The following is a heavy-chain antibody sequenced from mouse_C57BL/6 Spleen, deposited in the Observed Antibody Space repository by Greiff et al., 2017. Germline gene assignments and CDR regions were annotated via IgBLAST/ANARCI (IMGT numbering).Heavy chain of an antibody. V-gene: IGHV1-80*01. CDR1: GYAFSSYW. CDR3: ARGGLWLRRGGHYYAMDY. CDR2: IYPGDGDT. J-gene: IGHJ4*01. D-gene: IGHD2-2*01. Sequence: QVQLQQSGAELVKPGASVKISCKASGYAFSSYWMNWVKQRPGKGLEWIGQIYPGDGDTNYNGKFKGKATLTADKSSSTAYMQLSSLTSDDSAVYFCARGGLWLRRGGHYYAMDYWGQGTSVTVSS.